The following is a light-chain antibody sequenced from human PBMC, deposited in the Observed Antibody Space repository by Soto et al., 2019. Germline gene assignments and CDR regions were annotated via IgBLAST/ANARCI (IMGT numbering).Light chain of an antibody. J-gene: IGKJ4*01. CDR3: QQYDTSPLT. CDR1: QNVRSIY. Sequence: EIVLTQSPGTRSLSPGERATLSCRASQNVRSIYLAWYQQKLGQAPRLLIYGASIRATGIPDRFSGSGSGTDFTLTISRLEPEDFAVYYCQQYDTSPLTFGGGTKVEIK. V-gene: IGKV3-20*01. CDR2: GAS.